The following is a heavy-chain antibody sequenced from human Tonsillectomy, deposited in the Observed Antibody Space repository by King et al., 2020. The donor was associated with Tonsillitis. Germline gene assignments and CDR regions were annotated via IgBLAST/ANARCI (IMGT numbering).Heavy chain of an antibody. V-gene: IGHV3-48*02. J-gene: IGHJ4*02. Sequence: VQLVEAGGGLIQPGGSLRLSCAAAGFSFSDFSMNWVRPAPGKGLEWVAYISGSSRNIKYADYVKGRFTISRDNGKNSMKLQMNRLRDEDTAVYYCASHRLCAFDYWGQGTLVTVSS. CDR1: GFSFSDFS. CDR2: ISGSSRNI. CDR3: ASHRLCAFDY.